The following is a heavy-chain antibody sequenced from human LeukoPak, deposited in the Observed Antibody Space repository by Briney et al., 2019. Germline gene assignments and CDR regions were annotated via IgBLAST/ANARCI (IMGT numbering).Heavy chain of an antibody. J-gene: IGHJ3*02. CDR3: AKGSDI. Sequence: PGRSLRLSCAASGFTFSSYAMHWVRQAPGKGLEWVAVISYDGSDKYYADSVKGRFTISRDNAKNSLYLQMNSLRAEDTAVYYCAKGSDIWGQGTMVTVSS. V-gene: IGHV3-30*04. CDR1: GFTFSSYA. CDR2: ISYDGSDK.